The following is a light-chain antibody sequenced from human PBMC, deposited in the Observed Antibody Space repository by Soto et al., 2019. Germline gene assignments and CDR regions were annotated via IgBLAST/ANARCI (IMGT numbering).Light chain of an antibody. CDR1: SSDVGGYNF. CDR3: SSYGGSSNLV. CDR2: EVS. V-gene: IGLV2-8*01. Sequence: QSVLTQPPSASGSPGQSVTISCTGTSSDVGGYNFVSWYQQHPGKAPKLMIYEVSKRPSGVPDRFSGSKSGNTASLTVSGLQAEDEADYYCSSYGGSSNLVFGGGTQLTVL. J-gene: IGLJ2*01.